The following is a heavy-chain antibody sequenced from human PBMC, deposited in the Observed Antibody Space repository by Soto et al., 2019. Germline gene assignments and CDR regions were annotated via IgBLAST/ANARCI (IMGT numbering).Heavy chain of an antibody. Sequence: QVQLVQSGAEVKKPGASVKVSCKSSGYTFTDYHIPWMRQAPGQGRAWMGWVDPNTGDTNYAQQFQGRFTMTGDTSVNKSHMKLCMVPSDDTAVFYGASDPRVGCRGTSCFANYYYAMDVGGQGTTVIVS. CDR2: VDPNTGDT. CDR1: GYTFTDYH. D-gene: IGHD2-2*01. J-gene: IGHJ6*02. V-gene: IGHV1-2*02. CDR3: ASDPRVGCRGTSCFANYYYAMDV.